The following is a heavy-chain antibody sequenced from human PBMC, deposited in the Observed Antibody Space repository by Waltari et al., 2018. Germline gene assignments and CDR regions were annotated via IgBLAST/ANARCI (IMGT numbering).Heavy chain of an antibody. CDR3: ASDGEGIGTTFYY. V-gene: IGHV4-38-2*01. D-gene: IGHD1-7*01. J-gene: IGHJ4*02. CDR2: IYHSGST. CDR1: GYSISSGYY. Sequence: QVQLQESGPGLVKPSETLSLTCAVSGYSISSGYYWGWIRQPPGKGLEWIGSIYHSGSTYYNPSLKSRVTISVDTSKNQFSLKLSSVTAADTAVYYCASDGEGIGTTFYYWGQGTLVTVSS.